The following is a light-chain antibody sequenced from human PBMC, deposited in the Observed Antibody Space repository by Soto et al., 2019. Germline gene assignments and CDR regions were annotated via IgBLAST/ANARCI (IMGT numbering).Light chain of an antibody. CDR1: QFIDY. CDR2: GAS. V-gene: IGKV3D-15*01. CDR3: QQYNNWPLT. Sequence: EVVLTQSPGTLSLSPGERATLSCRASQFIDYLAWYQHRRGQAPRLLLLGASTRAPGIPARFSGSGSGTEFTLTISSLQSEDFAVYYCQQYNNWPLTFGGGTKV. J-gene: IGKJ4*01.